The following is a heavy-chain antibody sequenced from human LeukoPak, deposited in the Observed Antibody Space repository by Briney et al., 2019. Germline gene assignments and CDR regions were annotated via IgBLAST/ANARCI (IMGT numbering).Heavy chain of an antibody. V-gene: IGHV3-23*01. CDR1: GFTFSSYA. CDR3: AKDHYDSSGYYLN. D-gene: IGHD3-22*01. J-gene: IGHJ4*02. CDR2: ISGSGGST. Sequence: PGGSLGLSCAASGFTFSSYAMSWVRQAPGKGLEWVSAISGSGGSTYYADSVKGRFTISRDNSKNTLYLQMNSLRAEDTAVYYCAKDHYDSSGYYLNWGQGTLVTVSS.